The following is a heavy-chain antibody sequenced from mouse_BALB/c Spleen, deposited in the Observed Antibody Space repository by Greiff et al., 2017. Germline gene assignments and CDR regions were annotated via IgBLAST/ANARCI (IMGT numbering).Heavy chain of an antibody. CDR1: GFTFSSFG. J-gene: IGHJ3*01. CDR3: ARGVYDYAWFAY. V-gene: IGHV5-17*02. CDR2: ISSGSSTI. Sequence: EVKLMESGGGLVQPGGSRKLSCAASGFTFSSFGMHWVRQAPEKGLEWVAYISSGSSTIYYADTVKGRFTISRDNPKNTLFLQMTSLRSEDTAMYYCARGVYDYAWFAYWGQGTLVTVSA. D-gene: IGHD2-4*01.